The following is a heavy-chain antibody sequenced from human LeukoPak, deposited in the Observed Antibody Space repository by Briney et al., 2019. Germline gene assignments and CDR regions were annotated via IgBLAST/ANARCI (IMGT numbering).Heavy chain of an antibody. Sequence: SVKVFCKASGGTFSSYAISWVRQAPGQGLEWMGGIIPIFGTANYAQKFQGRVTITTDESTSTAYMELSSLRSEDTAVYYCARGRYSYGLAPAYNWFDPWGQGTLVTVSS. D-gene: IGHD5-18*01. J-gene: IGHJ5*02. CDR3: ARGRYSYGLAPAYNWFDP. CDR2: IIPIFGTA. CDR1: GGTFSSYA. V-gene: IGHV1-69*05.